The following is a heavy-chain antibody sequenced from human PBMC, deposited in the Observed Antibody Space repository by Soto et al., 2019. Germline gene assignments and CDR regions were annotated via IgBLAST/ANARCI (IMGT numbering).Heavy chain of an antibody. CDR2: INPNSGGT. CDR3: ARGRVLRFLEWLPSSSY. J-gene: IGHJ4*02. CDR1: GYTFTGYY. Sequence: GASVKVSCKASGYTFTGYYMHWVRQAPGQGLEWMGWINPNSGGTNYAQKFQGRATMTRDTSISTAYMELSRLRSDDTAVYYCARGRVLRFLEWLPSSSYWGRGTLVTVSS. V-gene: IGHV1-2*02. D-gene: IGHD3-3*01.